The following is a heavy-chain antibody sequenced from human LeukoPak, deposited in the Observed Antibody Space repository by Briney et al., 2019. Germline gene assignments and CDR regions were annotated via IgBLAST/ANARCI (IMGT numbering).Heavy chain of an antibody. CDR2: IGTAGDT. D-gene: IGHD3-10*01. J-gene: IGHJ3*02. CDR1: GFAFSSYD. CDR3: ARAYRGYYGSGSYYNDAFDI. V-gene: IGHV3-13*04. Sequence: GGSLRLSCAASGFAFSSYDMHWVRQATGKGLEWVSAIGTAGDTYYPGSVKGRFTISRENAKYSLYLQINSLRAGDTAEYYCARAYRGYYGSGSYYNDAFDIWGQGTMVTVSS.